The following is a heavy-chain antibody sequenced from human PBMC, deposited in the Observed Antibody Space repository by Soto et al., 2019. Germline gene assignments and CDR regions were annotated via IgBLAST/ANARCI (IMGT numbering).Heavy chain of an antibody. Sequence: QVQLQQWGAGLLKPSETLSLTCAVYGGSFSGYYWSWIRQPPGKGLEWIGEINHSGSNNYNPSLKSRVTISVDTSKNQFSLKLSSVTAAGTAVYYCARGIAAVGAFDYWGQGTLVNVSS. D-gene: IGHD6-13*01. CDR3: ARGIAAVGAFDY. V-gene: IGHV4-34*01. J-gene: IGHJ4*02. CDR1: GGSFSGYY. CDR2: INHSGSN.